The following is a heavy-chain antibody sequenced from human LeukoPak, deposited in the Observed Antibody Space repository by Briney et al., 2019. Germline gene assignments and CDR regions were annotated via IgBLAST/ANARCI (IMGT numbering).Heavy chain of an antibody. D-gene: IGHD5-24*01. CDR3: VRGFDGYFGFDL. CDR1: GFIFSTYW. J-gene: IGHJ3*01. Sequence: GGSLRLSCAASGFIFSTYWMSWVRLAPGKGLEWVANINQDGSETFYVDSVKGGFTISRDNGKNSMFVQMDSLRAEDTAVYYCVRGFDGYFGFDLWGQGTMVTVSS. CDR2: INQDGSET. V-gene: IGHV3-7*05.